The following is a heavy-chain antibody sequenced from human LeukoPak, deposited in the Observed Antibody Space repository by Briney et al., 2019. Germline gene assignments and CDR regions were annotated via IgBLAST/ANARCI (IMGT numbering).Heavy chain of an antibody. CDR2: IKQDGSEK. CDR3: ARSGIWSGYPYYFDY. CDR1: GFTFSSYW. J-gene: IGHJ4*02. D-gene: IGHD3-3*01. V-gene: IGHV3-7*01. Sequence: GGSLRLSCAASGFTFSSYWMSWVRQAPGKGLEWVANIKQDGSEKYYVDSVKGRFTISRDNAKNSLYLQMNSLRAEDTAVYYCARSGIWSGYPYYFDYWGQGTLVTVSS.